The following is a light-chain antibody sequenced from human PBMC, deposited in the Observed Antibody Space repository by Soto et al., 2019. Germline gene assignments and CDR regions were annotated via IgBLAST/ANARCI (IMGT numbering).Light chain of an antibody. Sequence: EIVLTQSPGTLSLSPGERATLSCRASQSVSSSYLAWYQQKPGQAPRLLMYGASSRATGIPDRFSGSGSGTDFTLTISGLEPEDFAVYYCQQYDSSPWTFGQGTKVDIK. J-gene: IGKJ1*01. V-gene: IGKV3-20*01. CDR1: QSVSSSY. CDR3: QQYDSSPWT. CDR2: GAS.